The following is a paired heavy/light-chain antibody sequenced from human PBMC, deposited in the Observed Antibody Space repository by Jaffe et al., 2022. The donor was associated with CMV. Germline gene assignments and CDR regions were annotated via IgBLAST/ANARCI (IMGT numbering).Light chain of an antibody. J-gene: IGLJ3*02. CDR3: GTWDSILSVGV. V-gene: IGLV1-51*02. CDR2: ENN. Sequence: QSVLTQPPSVSAAPGQKVTISCSGSSSNIGNNYVSWYQQVPGTAPKHLIYENNKRPSGIPDRFSGSKSGTSATLGITGLQTGDEADYYCGTWDSILSVGVFGGGTKLTVL. CDR1: SSNIGNNY.
Heavy chain of an antibody. CDR1: GFTFRSYG. D-gene: IGHD3-22*01. J-gene: IGHJ3*02. CDR3: ANLYFFDTMETDDAFDI. V-gene: IGHV3-30*18. Sequence: QVQMVESGGGVVQPGRSLRLSCAASGFTFRSYGMHWVRQAPGKGLEWVSVISFDGGNKYYADSVKGRFTISRDNSKSTLYLQMNSLRAEDTAVYYCANLYFFDTMETDDAFDIWGQGTMVTVSS. CDR2: ISFDGGNK.